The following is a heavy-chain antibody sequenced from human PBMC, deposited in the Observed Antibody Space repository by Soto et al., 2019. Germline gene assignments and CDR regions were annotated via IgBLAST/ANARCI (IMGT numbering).Heavy chain of an antibody. CDR3: VRELSTVTNYGMDV. J-gene: IGHJ6*02. Sequence: QMQLQESGPGLVKPSETLSLTCTVSGGSISNYYWSWIRQPPGKELEWIAYIYSSGSTNYNPSLKGQVPIAVDTSKNQFSLKLGSVTAADTAVYYCVRELSTVTNYGMDVWGQGTTVTVSS. CDR1: GGSISNYY. D-gene: IGHD4-17*01. V-gene: IGHV4-59*01. CDR2: IYSSGST.